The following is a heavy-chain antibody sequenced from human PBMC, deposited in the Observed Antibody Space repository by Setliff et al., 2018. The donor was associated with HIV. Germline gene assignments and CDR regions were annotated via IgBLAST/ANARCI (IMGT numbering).Heavy chain of an antibody. CDR3: AKTQTVITVYGPFDS. V-gene: IGHV3-48*03. Sequence: GGSLRLSCAASGFTFSNYEMNWVRQAPGKGLEWVSYISSSGTTIYYADSVKGRFTISRDNAKNSLYLQMNSLRAEDTAMYYCAKTQTVITVYGPFDSWGQGTPVTVSS. CDR1: GFTFSNYE. J-gene: IGHJ4*02. CDR2: ISSSGTTI. D-gene: IGHD4-4*01.